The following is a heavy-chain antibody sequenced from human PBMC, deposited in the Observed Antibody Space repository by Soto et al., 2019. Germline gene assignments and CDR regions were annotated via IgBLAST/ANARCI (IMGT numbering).Heavy chain of an antibody. CDR1: GYTFTSYG. D-gene: IGHD6-6*01. CDR3: ASQVARREPKYQKYGMAV. Sequence: ASVKVSCKASGYTFTSYGISWVRQAPGQGLEWMGWISAYNGNTNYAQKLQGRVTMTTDTSTSTAYMELRSLRSDDTAVYYCASQVARREPKYQKYGMAVWGQGTTVTVSS. J-gene: IGHJ6*02. CDR2: ISAYNGNT. V-gene: IGHV1-18*01.